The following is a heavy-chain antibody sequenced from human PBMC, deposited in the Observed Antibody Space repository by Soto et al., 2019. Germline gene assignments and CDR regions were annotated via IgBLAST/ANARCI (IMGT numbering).Heavy chain of an antibody. Sequence: QLQLQESGPGLVKPSETLSLTCTVSGGSISSSSYYWGWIRQPPGKGLEWIGNIYYSGSTYYNPSPKSRFTISVDTSKTQSSLKLSSVTAADTAVYYCARRGSGGIAVAGTSFDYWGQGTLVTVSS. J-gene: IGHJ4*02. CDR3: ARRGSGGIAVAGTSFDY. D-gene: IGHD6-19*01. CDR2: IYYSGST. CDR1: GGSISSSSYY. V-gene: IGHV4-39*01.